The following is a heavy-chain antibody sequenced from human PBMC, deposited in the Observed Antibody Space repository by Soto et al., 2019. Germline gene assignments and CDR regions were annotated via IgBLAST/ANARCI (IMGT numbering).Heavy chain of an antibody. Sequence: QITLKESGPTLVKPTQTLTLTCTLSGFSLSTSGVGVGWIRKPPGKALEWLALIYWDDDKRYSPSLKSRLTVTKDTSKNQVAMTMTNMDPVDTATYYCARSSGRSRSFDYWGQGTLVTVSS. J-gene: IGHJ4*02. CDR2: IYWDDDK. CDR1: GFSLSTSGVG. V-gene: IGHV2-5*02. CDR3: ARSSGRSRSFDY. D-gene: IGHD1-26*01.